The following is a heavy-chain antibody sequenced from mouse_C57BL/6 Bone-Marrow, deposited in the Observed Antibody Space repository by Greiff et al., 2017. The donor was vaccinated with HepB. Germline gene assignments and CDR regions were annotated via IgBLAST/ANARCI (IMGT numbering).Heavy chain of an antibody. CDR2: IWSGGST. CDR3: ARKDYYGSWAMDY. J-gene: IGHJ4*01. CDR1: GFSLTSYG. V-gene: IGHV2-2*01. D-gene: IGHD1-1*01. Sequence: VQGVESGPGLVQPSQSLSITCTVSGFSLTSYGVHWVRQSPGKGLEWLGVIWSGGSTDYNAAFISRLSISKDNSKSQVFFKMNSLQADNTAIYYCARKDYYGSWAMDYWGQGTSVTVSS.